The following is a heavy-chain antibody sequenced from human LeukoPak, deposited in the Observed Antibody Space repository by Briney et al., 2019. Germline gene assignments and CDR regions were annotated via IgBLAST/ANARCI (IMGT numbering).Heavy chain of an antibody. CDR3: AREYSGSYYFIGNNAFDI. CDR2: IYYSGST. V-gene: IGHV4-59*12. D-gene: IGHD1-26*01. Sequence: SETLSLTCTVSGGSISSYYWSWIRQPPGKGLEWIGYIYYSGSTNYNPSFKSRVTISVDTSKNQFSLRLSSVTAADTAVYYCAREYSGSYYFIGNNAFDIWGQGTMVTVSS. J-gene: IGHJ3*02. CDR1: GGSISSYY.